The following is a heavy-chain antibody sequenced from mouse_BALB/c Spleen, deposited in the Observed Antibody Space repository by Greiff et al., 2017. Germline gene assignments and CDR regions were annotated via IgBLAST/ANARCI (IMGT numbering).Heavy chain of an antibody. J-gene: IGHJ1*01. D-gene: IGHD2-1*01. CDR2: INPSNGRT. CDR1: GYTFTSYW. CDR3: AKREAYGNYCYFDV. V-gene: IGHV1S81*02. Sequence: QVQLQQPGAELVKPGASVKLSCKASGYTFTSYWMHWVKQRPGQGLEWIGEINPSNGRTNYNEKFKSKATLTVDKSSSTAYMQLSSLTSEDSAVYYCAKREAYGNYCYFDVWGAGTTVTVSS.